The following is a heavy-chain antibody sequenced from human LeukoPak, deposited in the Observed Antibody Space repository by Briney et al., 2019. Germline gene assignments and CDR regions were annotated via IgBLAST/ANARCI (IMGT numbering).Heavy chain of an antibody. Sequence: GGSLRLSCAASGFTFSGYWMHWVRQPPGKGLVWVSRITGDGSSTTYADSVQGRLTISRNNAKNTLYLQMISLRAEDTAVYYCARDTGWYFDLWGRGTLVTVSS. V-gene: IGHV3-74*01. CDR1: GFTFSGYW. CDR3: ARDTGWYFDL. D-gene: IGHD4-17*01. CDR2: ITGDGSST. J-gene: IGHJ2*01.